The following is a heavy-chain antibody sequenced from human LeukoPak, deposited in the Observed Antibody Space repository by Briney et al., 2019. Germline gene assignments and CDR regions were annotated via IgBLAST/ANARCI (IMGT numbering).Heavy chain of an antibody. D-gene: IGHD2-21*02. CDR1: GGTFSSYA. Sequence: SVKVSCKASGGTFSSYAISGVRQAPGQGLEWMGRIIPILGIANYAQKFQGRVTITADKSTSTAYMELSSLRSEDTAVYYCARPYCGGDCRSGLDYWGQGNLVTVSS. V-gene: IGHV1-69*04. CDR3: ARPYCGGDCRSGLDY. CDR2: IIPILGIA. J-gene: IGHJ4*02.